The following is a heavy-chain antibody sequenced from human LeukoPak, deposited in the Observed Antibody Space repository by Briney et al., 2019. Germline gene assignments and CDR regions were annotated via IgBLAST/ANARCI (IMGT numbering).Heavy chain of an antibody. CDR2: MSRSGDII. D-gene: IGHD6-13*01. CDR1: GFTFSDYN. J-gene: IGHJ3*02. CDR3: AKDPYEYSSSWYPFDI. Sequence: GGSLRLSCAASGFTFSDYNMNWVRQVPGKGLESVSYMSRSGDIIYYADSVKGRFTISRDNSKNTLYLQMNSLRAEDTAVYYCAKDPYEYSSSWYPFDIWGQGTMVTVSS. V-gene: IGHV3-48*01.